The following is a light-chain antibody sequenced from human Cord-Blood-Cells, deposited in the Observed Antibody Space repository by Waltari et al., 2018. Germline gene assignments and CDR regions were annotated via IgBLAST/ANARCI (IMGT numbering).Light chain of an antibody. CDR3: QQYYSTPYT. CDR1: QSVLYSSNNKNY. CDR2: WAS. V-gene: IGKV4-1*01. Sequence: DIVMTQSPDSLAVSLGERATINCKPSQSVLYSSNNKNYLALYQQKPGHPPKLLIYWASTRESGVPDRFSGSGSGTDFTLTISSLQAEDVAVYYCQQYYSTPYTFGQGTKLEIK. J-gene: IGKJ2*01.